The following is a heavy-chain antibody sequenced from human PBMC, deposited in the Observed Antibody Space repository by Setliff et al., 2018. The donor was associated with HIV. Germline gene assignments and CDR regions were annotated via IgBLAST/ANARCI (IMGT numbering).Heavy chain of an antibody. D-gene: IGHD3-22*01. CDR2: VSWNSGSI. CDR3: AKGYGATWLYYMDA. J-gene: IGHJ6*03. V-gene: IGHV3-9*03. Sequence: LRLSCAVSGFTFGDYAMHWVRQVPGKGLEWVSGVSWNSGSIGYADSVKGRFTISRDNAKNSLYLQMNSLRTEDMALCHCAKGYGATWLYYMDAWGKGTTVTVSS. CDR1: GFTFGDYA.